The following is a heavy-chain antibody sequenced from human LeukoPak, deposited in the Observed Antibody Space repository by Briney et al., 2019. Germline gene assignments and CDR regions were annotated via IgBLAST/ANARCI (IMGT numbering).Heavy chain of an antibody. CDR2: ISWNSGSI. D-gene: IGHD4-17*01. J-gene: IGHJ4*02. CDR1: GFTFDDYA. CDR3: ARDDCGDYIADY. Sequence: GGSLRLSCAASGFTFDDYAMHWVRQAPGKGLEWVSGISWNSGSIGYADSVKGRFTISRDNAKNSLYLQMNSLRAEDTAVYYCARDDCGDYIADYWGQGTLVTVSS. V-gene: IGHV3-9*01.